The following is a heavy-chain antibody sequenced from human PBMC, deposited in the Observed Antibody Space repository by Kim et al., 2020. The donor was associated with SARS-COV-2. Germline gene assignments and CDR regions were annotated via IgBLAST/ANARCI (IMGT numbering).Heavy chain of an antibody. CDR2: IIPIFGTA. J-gene: IGHJ3*02. Sequence: SVKVSCKASGGTFSSYAISWVRQAPGQGLEWMGGIIPIFGTANYAQKFQGRVTITADESTSTAYMELSSLRSEDTAVYYCARGRGSGIYYKGGAFDIWGQGTMVTVSS. CDR1: GGTFSSYA. D-gene: IGHD3-10*01. CDR3: ARGRGSGIYYKGGAFDI. V-gene: IGHV1-69*13.